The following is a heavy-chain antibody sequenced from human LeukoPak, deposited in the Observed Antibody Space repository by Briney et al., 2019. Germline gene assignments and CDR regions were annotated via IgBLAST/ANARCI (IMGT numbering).Heavy chain of an antibody. D-gene: IGHD2-2*02. J-gene: IGHJ2*01. V-gene: IGHV4-59*01. CDR2: IYYSGST. CDR1: GGSISSYY. CDR3: ARDDYCSSTSCYIWYFDL. Sequence: SETLSLTCTVSGGSISSYYWSWIRQPPGKGLEWIGYIYYSGSTNYNPSLKSRVTISVDTSKNQFSLKLSSVTAADTAVYYCARDDYCSSTSCYIWYFDLWGRGTLVTVSS.